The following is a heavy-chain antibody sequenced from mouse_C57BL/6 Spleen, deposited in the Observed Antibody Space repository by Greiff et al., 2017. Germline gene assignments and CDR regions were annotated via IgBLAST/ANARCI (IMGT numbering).Heavy chain of an antibody. J-gene: IGHJ1*03. Sequence: QVQLKESGAELARPGASVKMSCKASGYTFTSYTMHWVQQRPGQGLEWLGYINPSSGYTKYNQTFKDKATLHADKSSSTAYIQLSSLTSEDSAVYYCARYGSSPSYWYFDVWGTGTTVTVSS. CDR1: GYTFTSYT. CDR2: INPSSGYT. CDR3: ARYGSSPSYWYFDV. D-gene: IGHD1-1*01. V-gene: IGHV1-4*01.